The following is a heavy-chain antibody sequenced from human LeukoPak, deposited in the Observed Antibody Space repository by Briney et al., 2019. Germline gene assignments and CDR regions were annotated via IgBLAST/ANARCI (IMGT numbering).Heavy chain of an antibody. CDR2: INPSGGST. CDR3: ARNMYYYDSSGIGTDNFDY. J-gene: IGHJ4*02. D-gene: IGHD3-22*01. Sequence: ASVKVSCKASGYTFTSYYMRWVRQAPGQGLEWMGIINPSGGSTSYAQKFQGRVTMTRDTSTSTVYMELSSLRSEDTAVYYCARNMYYYDSSGIGTDNFDYWGQGTLVTVSS. V-gene: IGHV1-46*01. CDR1: GYTFTSYY.